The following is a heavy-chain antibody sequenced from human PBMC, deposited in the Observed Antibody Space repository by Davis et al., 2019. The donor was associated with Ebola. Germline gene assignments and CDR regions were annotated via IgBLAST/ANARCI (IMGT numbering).Heavy chain of an antibody. CDR3: AKDSSYYDFWSGYYADY. J-gene: IGHJ4*02. D-gene: IGHD3-3*01. CDR2: ISGSGGST. CDR1: GFTFSSYA. Sequence: GESLKISCAASGFTFSSYAMSWVRQAPGKGLEWVSAISGSGGSTYYADSVKGRFTISRDNSKNTLYLQMNSLRAEDTAVYYCAKDSSYYDFWSGYYADYWGQGTLVTVSS. V-gene: IGHV3-23*01.